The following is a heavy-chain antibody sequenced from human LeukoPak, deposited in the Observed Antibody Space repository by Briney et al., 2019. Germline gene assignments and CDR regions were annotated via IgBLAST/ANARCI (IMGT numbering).Heavy chain of an antibody. V-gene: IGHV4-34*01. J-gene: IGHJ5*02. D-gene: IGHD4-17*01. CDR2: INHSGST. CDR3: ARGLRNYGDYSFDP. CDR1: GGSISSYY. Sequence: SETLFLTCTVSGGSISSYYWSWIRQPPGKGLEWIGEINHSGSTNYNPSLKSRVTISVDTSKNQFSLKLSSVTAADTAVYYCARGLRNYGDYSFDPWGQGTLVTVSS.